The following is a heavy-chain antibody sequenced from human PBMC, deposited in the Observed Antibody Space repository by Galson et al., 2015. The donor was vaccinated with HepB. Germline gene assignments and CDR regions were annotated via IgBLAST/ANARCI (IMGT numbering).Heavy chain of an antibody. CDR3: AKDVYPNDY. Sequence: SLRLSCAASGFTFSSYDMSWVRQAPGKGLEWVSAISGSGGGTYYAGSVKGRFTISRDNSKNTLYLQMNSLRAEDTALYYCAKDVYPNDYWGQGTLVTVSS. CDR1: GFTFSSYD. CDR2: ISGSGGGT. D-gene: IGHD2-8*01. J-gene: IGHJ4*02. V-gene: IGHV3-23*01.